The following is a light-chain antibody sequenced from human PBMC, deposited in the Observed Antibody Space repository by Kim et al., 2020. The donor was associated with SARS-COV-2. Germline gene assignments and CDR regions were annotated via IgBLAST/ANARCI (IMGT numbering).Light chain of an antibody. Sequence: NFMLTQPHSVSESPGKTVTISCTRSSGTILSNYVQWYQQRPGSAPTAVIFEDNQRPSGVPDRFSGSIDSSSNSASLTISGLKTEDEADYYCQSYDHDNNQVFGGGRKVTVL. J-gene: IGLJ3*02. CDR3: QSYDHDNNQV. CDR1: SGTILSNY. CDR2: EDN. V-gene: IGLV6-57*03.